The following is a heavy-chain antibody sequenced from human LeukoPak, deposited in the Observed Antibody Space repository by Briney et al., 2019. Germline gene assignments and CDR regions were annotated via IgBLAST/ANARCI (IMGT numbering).Heavy chain of an antibody. CDR1: GFSFGSYS. CDR3: AREMAV. CDR2: IWYDGSNE. V-gene: IGHV3-33*01. J-gene: IGHJ4*02. D-gene: IGHD2-8*01. Sequence: GGSLRLSCAASGFSFGSYSMHWARQVPGKGLEWVAVIWYDGSNEDYADSVKGRFTISRDNSKNTLYLQMNSLRAEDTAVYYCAREMAVWGQGALVTVSS.